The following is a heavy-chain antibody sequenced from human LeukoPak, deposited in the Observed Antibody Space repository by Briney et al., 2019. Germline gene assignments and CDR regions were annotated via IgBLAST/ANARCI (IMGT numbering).Heavy chain of an antibody. CDR3: AVGAPDREDYYYMDV. CDR1: GYSISSGYY. CDR2: IYHSGST. D-gene: IGHD6-6*01. J-gene: IGHJ6*03. V-gene: IGHV4-38-2*02. Sequence: PSETLSLTCTVSGYSISSGYYWGWIRQPPGKGLEWIGSIYHSGSTYYNPSLKSRVTISVDTSKNQFSLKLSSVTAADTAVYYCAVGAPDREDYYYMDVWGKGTTVTVSS.